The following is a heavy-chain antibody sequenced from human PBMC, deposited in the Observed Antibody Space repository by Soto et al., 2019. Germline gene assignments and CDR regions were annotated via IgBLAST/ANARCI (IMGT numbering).Heavy chain of an antibody. V-gene: IGHV1-8*01. CDR1: GYTFTSYD. CDR3: ARGKHYDFWSGYYITKDYYYYGMDV. Sequence: ASVKVSCKASGYTFTSYDINWVRQATGQGLEWMGWMNPNSGNTGYAQKFQGGVTMTRNTSISTAYMELSSLRSEDTAVYYCARGKHYDFWSGYYITKDYYYYGMDVWGQGTTVTVSS. CDR2: MNPNSGNT. D-gene: IGHD3-3*01. J-gene: IGHJ6*02.